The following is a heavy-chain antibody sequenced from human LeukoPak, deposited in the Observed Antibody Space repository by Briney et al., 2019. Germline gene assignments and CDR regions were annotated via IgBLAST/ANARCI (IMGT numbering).Heavy chain of an antibody. CDR1: GFTLSSYA. Sequence: PGGSLRLSCAASGFTLSSYAMSWVRQGPGKGLEWVSAISVSGNTYHADSVKGRFTISRDSSKNTLYHQMNSLRAEDAAVYYCAKAPVTTCSGAYCYPFDYWGQGTLVTVSS. J-gene: IGHJ4*02. CDR3: AKAPVTTCSGAYCYPFDY. D-gene: IGHD2-15*01. V-gene: IGHV3-23*01. CDR2: ISVSGNT.